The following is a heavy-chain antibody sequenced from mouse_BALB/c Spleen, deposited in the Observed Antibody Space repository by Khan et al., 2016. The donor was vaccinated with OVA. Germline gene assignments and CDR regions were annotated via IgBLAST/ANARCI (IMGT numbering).Heavy chain of an antibody. CDR3: ARFETTVADY. CDR1: GYTFTDYI. Sequence: QVQLKQSGPELVKPGASVKMSCKASGYTFTDYIISWVKQRTGQGLEWIGEIYPGSGTTHYNEKFKGKATLPADKSSNTAYMQLNSLTSEDSAIYFCARFETTVADYWGQGTTLTVSS. CDR2: IYPGSGTT. D-gene: IGHD1-1*01. V-gene: IGHV1-77*01. J-gene: IGHJ2*01.